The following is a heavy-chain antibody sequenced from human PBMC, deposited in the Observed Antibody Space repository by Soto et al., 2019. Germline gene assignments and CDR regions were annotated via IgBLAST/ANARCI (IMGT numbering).Heavy chain of an antibody. Sequence: SETLSLTCTVSGGSISSYYWSWIRQPPGKGLEWIGYIYYSGSTNYNPSLKSRVTISVDTSKNQFSLKLSSVTAADTAVYYCARFGPQYSYGVYYYYYMDVWGKGTTVTVSS. CDR2: IYYSGST. CDR3: ARFGPQYSYGVYYYYYMDV. V-gene: IGHV4-59*08. D-gene: IGHD5-18*01. J-gene: IGHJ6*03. CDR1: GGSISSYY.